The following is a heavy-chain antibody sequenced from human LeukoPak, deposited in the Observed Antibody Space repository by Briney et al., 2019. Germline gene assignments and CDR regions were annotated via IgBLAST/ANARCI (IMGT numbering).Heavy chain of an antibody. Sequence: ASVKVSCKASGYTFTSYGISWVRQAPGQGLEWMGWISAYNGNTNYAQKLQGRVTMTTDTSTSTAYMELRSLRSDDTAVYYCARDSGYGDTEGYYMDVWGKGTTVTISS. J-gene: IGHJ6*03. CDR1: GYTFTSYG. CDR2: ISAYNGNT. CDR3: ARDSGYGDTEGYYMDV. D-gene: IGHD4-17*01. V-gene: IGHV1-18*01.